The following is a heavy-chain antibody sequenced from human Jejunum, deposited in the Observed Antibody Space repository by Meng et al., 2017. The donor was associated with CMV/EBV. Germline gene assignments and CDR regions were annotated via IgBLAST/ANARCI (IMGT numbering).Heavy chain of an antibody. V-gene: IGHV3-7*01. CDR2: MKTDGSEK. Sequence: LSCAASGFVFRNYWMSWARQAPGRGLGWVASMKTDGSEKYYVDSVKGRFTMSRDNAKNSLYLQMNSLRAEDTAVYYCARGNALDYWGLGTLVTVSS. J-gene: IGHJ4*02. CDR1: GFVFRNYW. CDR3: ARGNALDY.